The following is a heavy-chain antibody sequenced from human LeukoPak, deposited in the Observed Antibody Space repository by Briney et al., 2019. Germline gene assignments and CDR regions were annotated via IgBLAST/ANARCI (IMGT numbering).Heavy chain of an antibody. CDR2: IYYSGST. V-gene: IGHV4-59*01. CDR1: GGSISSYY. J-gene: IGHJ4*02. Sequence: SSETLSLTCTVSGGSISSYYWSWIRQPPGKGLEWIGYIYYSGSTNYNPSLKSRVTISVDTSKNQFSLKLSSVTAADTAVYYCASFEGCSSTSCYSPLLDWGQGTLVTVSS. D-gene: IGHD2-2*01. CDR3: ASFEGCSSTSCYSPLLD.